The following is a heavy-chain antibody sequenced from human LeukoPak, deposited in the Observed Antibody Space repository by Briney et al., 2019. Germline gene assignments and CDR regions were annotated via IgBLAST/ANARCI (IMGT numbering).Heavy chain of an antibody. CDR1: GFTVSGND. V-gene: IGHV3-53*01. D-gene: IGHD3/OR15-3a*01. Sequence: PGRSLRLSCAASGFTVSGNDVTWVRQAPGKGLEWVSITYGDVSSTYADSVKGRFSISRDNSKNTLYLQMNSLRVEDTAVYYCAILPADFGYYDYWGQGTLVTVSS. J-gene: IGHJ4*02. CDR2: TYGDVSS. CDR3: AILPADFGYYDY.